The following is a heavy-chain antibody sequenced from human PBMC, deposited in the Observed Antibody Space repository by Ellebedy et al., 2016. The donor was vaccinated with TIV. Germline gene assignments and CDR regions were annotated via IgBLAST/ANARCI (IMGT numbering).Heavy chain of an antibody. V-gene: IGHV3-21*06. CDR1: GLPLHNYS. Sequence: GESLKISCAASGLPLHNYSVNWVRQAPGKGLEWVSSISGNGLYIKYTELVKGRFTISRDSAKNSVSLQMDSLRAEDTAVYYCATDRGERGLLSFFDSWGQGTPVTVST. J-gene: IGHJ4*02. CDR2: ISGNGLYI. D-gene: IGHD2-21*02. CDR3: ATDRGERGLLSFFDS.